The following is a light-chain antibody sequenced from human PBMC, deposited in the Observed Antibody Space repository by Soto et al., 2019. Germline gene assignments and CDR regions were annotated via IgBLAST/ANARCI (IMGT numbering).Light chain of an antibody. J-gene: IGLJ1*01. Sequence: QSALTQPPSASGSPGQSVTISCTGASSDAGRFNFVSWYQQHPGKAPRLLIYEVTKRPSGVPDRFSGSKSGNAASLTVSGLQAEDEADYFCSSYTGSRDFYVFGTGTKITVL. CDR3: SSYTGSRDFYV. CDR2: EVT. V-gene: IGLV2-8*01. CDR1: SSDAGRFNF.